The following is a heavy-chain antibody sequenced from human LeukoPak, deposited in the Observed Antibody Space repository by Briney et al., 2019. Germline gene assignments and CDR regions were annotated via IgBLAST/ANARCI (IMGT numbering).Heavy chain of an antibody. J-gene: IGHJ1*01. Sequence: SETLSLTCTVSDGSVSSYYWSWIRQPPGQGLEWIGYIYYSGSTNYNPSLKSRVTISVDTSKNQFSLKLSSVTAADTAVYYCARAIPRHDSSGYYSWGQGTLVTVSS. CDR2: IYYSGST. V-gene: IGHV4-59*02. CDR3: ARAIPRHDSSGYYS. CDR1: DGSVSSYY. D-gene: IGHD3-22*01.